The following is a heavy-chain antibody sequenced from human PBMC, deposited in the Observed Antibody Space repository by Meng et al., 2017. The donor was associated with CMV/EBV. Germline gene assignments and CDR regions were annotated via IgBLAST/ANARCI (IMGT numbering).Heavy chain of an antibody. CDR1: GYSISSGYY. D-gene: IGHD7-27*01. J-gene: IGHJ4*02. Sequence: GSLRLSCTVSGYSISSGYYWGWLRQPPGKGLEWIGSIYHSGSTYYNPSLKSRVTISVDTSKNQFSLKLSSVTAADTAVYYCATENFSPGDHRLFDYWGQGTLVTVSS. V-gene: IGHV4-38-2*02. CDR3: ATENFSPGDHRLFDY. CDR2: IYHSGST.